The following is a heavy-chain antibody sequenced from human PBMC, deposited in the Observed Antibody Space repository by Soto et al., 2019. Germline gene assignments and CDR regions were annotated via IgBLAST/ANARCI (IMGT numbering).Heavy chain of an antibody. D-gene: IGHD2-8*02. J-gene: IGHJ4*02. V-gene: IGHV3-20*04. Sequence: EVPLVESGGGVVRPEGSLRLSCAASGFTFDDYGMSWVRQAPGKGLEWVSGINWNGRSTGYAGSVKGRFTISRDNAKNSLYLQMNSLRAEDTALYYCARARVRGAWSLFDYWGQGTLVTVSS. CDR3: ARARVRGAWSLFDY. CDR2: INWNGRST. CDR1: GFTFDDYG.